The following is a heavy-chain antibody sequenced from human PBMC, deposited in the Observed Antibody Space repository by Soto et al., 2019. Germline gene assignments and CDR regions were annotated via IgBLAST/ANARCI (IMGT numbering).Heavy chain of an antibody. CDR2: NSASGGTT. D-gene: IGHD2-2*01. CDR3: AKESSCSTISRYFDN. CDR1: GFTFSSYA. Sequence: GSLRLSCAASGFTFSSYAMNWVRQAPGKGLEWVSSNSASGGTTYYADSVKGRFTISRDNSKNTLYLQMNSLRAEDTAVYYCAKESSCSTISRYFDNWGQGTLVTV. J-gene: IGHJ4*02. V-gene: IGHV3-23*01.